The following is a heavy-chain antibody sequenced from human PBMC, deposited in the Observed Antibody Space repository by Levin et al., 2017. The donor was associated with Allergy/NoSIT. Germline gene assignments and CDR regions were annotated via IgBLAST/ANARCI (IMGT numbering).Heavy chain of an antibody. CDR1: GASINTANDY. V-gene: IGHV4-39*01. J-gene: IGHJ4*02. CDR3: ARQTDVYDCGSGSYYLDY. Sequence: SSPLSLLFSVSGASINTANDYWGWIRQPPFPFLPFLFLLSSAGAPYYSSLKSRVTMSIDTSKNQFSLKLGSVTAADTAVYYCARQTDVYDCGSGSYYLDYWGPGMLVTVSS. CDR2: LSSAGA. D-gene: IGHD3-10*01.